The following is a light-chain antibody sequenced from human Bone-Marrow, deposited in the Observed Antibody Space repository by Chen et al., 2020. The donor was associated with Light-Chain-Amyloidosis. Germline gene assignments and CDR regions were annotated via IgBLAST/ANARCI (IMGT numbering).Light chain of an antibody. V-gene: IGLV2-23*01. J-gene: IGLJ1*01. CDR3: LSYAGSFTFV. Sequence: QSALTQPASVSGSPVQSITISCTSSSRDVATYKFVSWYQKHPGKAPKFIIYEGSKRPSGVSDRFSGSKSGKTASLTISGRQADDEADYYCLSYAGSFTFVFGTGTKVTVL. CDR1: SRDVATYKF. CDR2: EGS.